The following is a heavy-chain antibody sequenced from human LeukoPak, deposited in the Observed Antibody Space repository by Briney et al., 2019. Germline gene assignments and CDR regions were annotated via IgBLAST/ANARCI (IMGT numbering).Heavy chain of an antibody. J-gene: IGHJ4*02. CDR3: ATEYLDCSSTSCAPSY. CDR1: GYTFTDYY. V-gene: IGHV1-69-2*01. CDR2: VDPEDGET. D-gene: IGHD2-2*01. Sequence: ASVKVSCKVSGYTFTDYYMHWVQQAPGKGLEWMVLVDPEDGETIYAEKFQGRVTITADTSTDTAYMELSSLRSEDTAVYYRATEYLDCSSTSCAPSYWGQGTLVTVSS.